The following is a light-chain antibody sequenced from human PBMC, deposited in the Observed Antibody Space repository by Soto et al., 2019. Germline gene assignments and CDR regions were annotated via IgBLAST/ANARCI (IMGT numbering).Light chain of an antibody. CDR2: GAS. CDR1: QSVSRSY. CDR3: QQYASSPWT. V-gene: IGKV3-20*01. J-gene: IGKJ1*01. Sequence: ESVLTQSPDTLSLSPGERATLSCRASQSVSRSYLAWYQQKPGQAPRLLVYGASSRATGIPDRFSGSGSGTDFTLTISSLEPEDFALYYCQQYASSPWTFGQGTKVEI.